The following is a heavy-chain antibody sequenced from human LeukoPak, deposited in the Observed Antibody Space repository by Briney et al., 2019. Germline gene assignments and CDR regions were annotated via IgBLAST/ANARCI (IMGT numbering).Heavy chain of an antibody. V-gene: IGHV1-2*02. CDR1: GYTFTGYY. CDR3: ARGLMVVTETKPVD. CDR2: INPNSGGT. J-gene: IGHJ4*02. Sequence: ASVKVSCKASGYTFTGYYMHWVRQAPGQGLEWMGWINPNSGGTNYAQKFQGRVTMTRDTSISTAYMELSRLRSDDTAVYYCARGLMVVTETKPVDWGQGTLVTVSS. D-gene: IGHD4-23*01.